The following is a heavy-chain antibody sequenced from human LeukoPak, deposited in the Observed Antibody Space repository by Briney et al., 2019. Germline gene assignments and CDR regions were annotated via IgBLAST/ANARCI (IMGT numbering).Heavy chain of an antibody. CDR3: ARGWYNFDY. D-gene: IGHD6-19*01. CDR2: INNSGDRR. CDR1: GSIFSTYA. V-gene: IGHV3-23*01. Sequence: GGSLRLYCAASGSIFSTYAVSWVAQAPGKGLEWVSGINNSGDRRFYADSVKGRFTISRDNSKNTLYLQMNSLKAKDPAVYYCARGWYNFDYWGQGTRVTVSS. J-gene: IGHJ4*02.